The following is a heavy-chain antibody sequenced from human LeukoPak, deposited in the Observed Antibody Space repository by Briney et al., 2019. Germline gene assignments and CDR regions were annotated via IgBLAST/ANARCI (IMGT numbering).Heavy chain of an antibody. Sequence: ASVKVSCKASGYTFTGYYMHWVRQAPGQGLEWMGWINPNSGGTNYAQKFQGRVTMTRDTSISTAYMELSRLRSDDTAVYYCARADSSSWYYFDYWGQGTLVTVSS. CDR1: GYTFTGYY. CDR2: INPNSGGT. CDR3: ARADSSSWYYFDY. J-gene: IGHJ4*02. V-gene: IGHV1-2*02. D-gene: IGHD6-13*01.